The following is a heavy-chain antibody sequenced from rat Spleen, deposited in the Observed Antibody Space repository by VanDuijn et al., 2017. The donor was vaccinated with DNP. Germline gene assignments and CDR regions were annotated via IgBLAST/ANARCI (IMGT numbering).Heavy chain of an antibody. CDR2: LSYNGGTP. CDR3: ARHRTIMPYYYAMDA. CDR1: GFTFSDYY. D-gene: IGHD1-12*01. V-gene: IGHV5-7*01. J-gene: IGHJ4*01. Sequence: EVQLVESGGGLVQPGRSLKVSCAVSGFTFSDYYMAWVRQAPAKGLEWVATLSYNGGTPYYRDSVNGRFTISRDNAQSTLYLQMDSLRSEDTATYYCARHRTIMPYYYAMDAWGQGASVTVSS.